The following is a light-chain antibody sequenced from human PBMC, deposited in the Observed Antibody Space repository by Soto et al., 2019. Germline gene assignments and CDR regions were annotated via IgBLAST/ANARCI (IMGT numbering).Light chain of an antibody. J-gene: IGKJ2*01. CDR2: AAS. Sequence: DIQMTQSPSSLSASVGDRVTITCRASQSISNDLYWYQQKLGKAPKLLIYAASSLQGGVPSRFSGSGSGTDFTLNISSLQHEDFATYYCQQSYSTPPYTFGQGTRLEIK. CDR1: QSISND. CDR3: QQSYSTPPYT. V-gene: IGKV1-39*01.